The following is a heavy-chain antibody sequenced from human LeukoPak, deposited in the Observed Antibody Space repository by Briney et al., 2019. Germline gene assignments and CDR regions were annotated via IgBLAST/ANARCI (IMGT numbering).Heavy chain of an antibody. CDR1: GFTFSSYG. Sequence: PGRSVRLSCAASGFTFSSYGMHWVRQAPGKGLEWVAVISYDGSNKYYADSVKGRFTISRDNSKNTLYLQMNSLRAEDTAVYYCAKDPTTVTTFLDYWGQGTLVTVSS. D-gene: IGHD4-17*01. V-gene: IGHV3-30*18. CDR3: AKDPTTVTTFLDY. J-gene: IGHJ4*02. CDR2: ISYDGSNK.